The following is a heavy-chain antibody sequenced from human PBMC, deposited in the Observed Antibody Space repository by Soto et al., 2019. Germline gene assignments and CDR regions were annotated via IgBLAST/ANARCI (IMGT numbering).Heavy chain of an antibody. D-gene: IGHD2-8*02. CDR3: ARDLLTGPVKSGPPNGG. CDR1: GFTFSSYA. V-gene: IGHV3-30-3*01. J-gene: IGHJ4*02. CDR2: ISYDGSNK. Sequence: PGGSLRLSCAASGFTFSSYAMHWVRQAPGKGLEWVAVISYDGSNKYSADSVKGRFTISRDNSKNTLYLQMNSLRAEDTAVYYCARDLLTGPVKSGPPNGGGGQGTLVTVSS.